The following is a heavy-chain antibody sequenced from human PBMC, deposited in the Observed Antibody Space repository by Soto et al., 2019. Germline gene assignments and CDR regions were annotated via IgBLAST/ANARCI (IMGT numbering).Heavy chain of an antibody. V-gene: IGHV5-51*01. J-gene: IGHJ5*02. CDR3: ERRRSIADSTGPWFET. Sequence: GESLKISFRGSGCRFTSYWICWVLQMPGKGLDCMGIIYPGDSDTRYSPSFQCQVTIPADKSISTAYLQWSSLKASDTAMYYCERRRSIADSTGPWFETRGQRPLVTV. D-gene: IGHD6-6*01. CDR2: IYPGDSDT. CDR1: GCRFTSYW.